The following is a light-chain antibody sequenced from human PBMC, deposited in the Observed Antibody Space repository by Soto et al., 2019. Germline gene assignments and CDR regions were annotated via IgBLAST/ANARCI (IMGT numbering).Light chain of an antibody. J-gene: IGKJ1*01. CDR1: QSISSY. V-gene: IGKV1-39*01. CDR3: QQSYSTPWT. CDR2: AAS. Sequence: DIHITLSTCCLSVSIGDRVTLTCRASQSISSYLNWYQQKPGKAPKLLIYAASSLQSGVPSRFSGSGSGTEFTLTISSLQPEDFATYYCQQSYSTPWTFGQGTKVDIK.